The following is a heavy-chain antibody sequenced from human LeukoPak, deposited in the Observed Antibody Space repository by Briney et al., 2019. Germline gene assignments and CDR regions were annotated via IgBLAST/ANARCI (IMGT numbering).Heavy chain of an antibody. CDR1: GYTFTSHY. Sequence: ASVTVSCKASGYTFTSHYMQWVRQAPGQGLEWMGIINPSGGSTSYAQKFQGRVTMTRDMSTSTVYMELSSLRSEDTAVYYCARAAPQGGYHYYLDVWGKGTTVTVSS. V-gene: IGHV1-46*01. CDR2: INPSGGST. CDR3: ARAAPQGGYHYYLDV. J-gene: IGHJ6*03. D-gene: IGHD3-22*01.